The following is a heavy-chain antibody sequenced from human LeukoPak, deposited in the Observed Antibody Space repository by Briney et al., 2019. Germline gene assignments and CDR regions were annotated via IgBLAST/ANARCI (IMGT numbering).Heavy chain of an antibody. CDR1: GSSISSYY. V-gene: IGHV4-59*08. J-gene: IGHJ4*02. Sequence: SETLSLNCTVSGSSISSYYWSWIRQPPGKGLEWIGYIYYSGSTNYNPSLKSRVTISVDTSKNQFSLTLSSVTAADTAVYYCARQRVAGETRGTFDYWGQGTLVTVSS. CDR2: IYYSGST. CDR3: ARQRVAGETRGTFDY. D-gene: IGHD6-19*01.